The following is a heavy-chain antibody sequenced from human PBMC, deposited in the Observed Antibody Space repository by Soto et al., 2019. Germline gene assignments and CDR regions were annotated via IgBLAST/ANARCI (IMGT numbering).Heavy chain of an antibody. CDR1: GFTFSNYW. CDR3: ARGLLRFLRRVYYYYAMDV. CDR2: INSDGSST. D-gene: IGHD3-3*01. Sequence: GGSLRLSCAASGFTFSNYWMHWVRQTPGKGLVWVSRINSDGSSTSYAESVEGRFTISRDNAKNTLYLQMHSLRAEDTAVYYCARGLLRFLRRVYYYYAMDVWGQGTTVTVSS. V-gene: IGHV3-74*01. J-gene: IGHJ6*02.